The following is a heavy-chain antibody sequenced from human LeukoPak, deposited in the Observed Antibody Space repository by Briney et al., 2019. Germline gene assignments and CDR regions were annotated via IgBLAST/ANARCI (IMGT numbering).Heavy chain of an antibody. V-gene: IGHV3-23*01. Sequence: GGSLRLSCAASGFAFSNYGMSWVRQAPGKGLEWVSAIGGSGGSTYYAESVKGRLTISRDNSKNTLYLQMNSLRAEDTAVYYCATVCSSIGCSTSWGQGTLVTVSS. J-gene: IGHJ5*02. D-gene: IGHD2-2*02. CDR3: ATVCSSIGCSTS. CDR1: GFAFSNYG. CDR2: IGGSGGST.